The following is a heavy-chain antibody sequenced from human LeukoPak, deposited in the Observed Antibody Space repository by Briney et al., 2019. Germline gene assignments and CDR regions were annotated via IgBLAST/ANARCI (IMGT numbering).Heavy chain of an antibody. V-gene: IGHV4-38-2*02. D-gene: IGHD3-3*01. CDR1: GFSISSGYF. CDR2: IYYSGST. Sequence: SETLSLTCTVSGFSISSGYFWGWIRQPPGKGLEWIGSIYYSGSTYYNPSLKSRVTISVDTSKNQFSLKLSSVTAADTAVYYCASENTPYYDFWSGYYPTRLYYFDYWGQGTLVTVSS. J-gene: IGHJ4*02. CDR3: ASENTPYYDFWSGYYPTRLYYFDY.